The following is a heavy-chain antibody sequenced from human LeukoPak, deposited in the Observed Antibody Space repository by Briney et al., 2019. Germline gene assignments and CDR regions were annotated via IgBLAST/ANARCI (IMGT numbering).Heavy chain of an antibody. V-gene: IGHV3-23*01. CDR3: ARREVGATLGD. Sequence: GESLRLSCAASGFTFSSYAMSWVRQAPGKGLDWVSAISGSGGSTYYADSVKGRFTISRDNSKNSLYLQMNSRRAEDTAVYYCARREVGATLGDWGQGTLVTVSS. CDR1: GFTFSSYA. CDR2: ISGSGGST. D-gene: IGHD1-26*01. J-gene: IGHJ4*02.